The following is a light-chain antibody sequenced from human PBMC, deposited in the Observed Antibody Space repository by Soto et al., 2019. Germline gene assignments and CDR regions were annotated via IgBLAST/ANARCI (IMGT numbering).Light chain of an antibody. CDR2: DVS. Sequence: QSALTQPASVSGSPGQSITISCTGTITDVGSSNYVSWYKQHPGKAPKLMIYDVSNRPSGVSNRFSGSKSGNTASLTISWLHAEDEADYYCSSYTTTSTWVFGGGTKLTVL. V-gene: IGLV2-14*01. CDR3: SSYTTTSTWV. J-gene: IGLJ2*01. CDR1: ITDVGSSNY.